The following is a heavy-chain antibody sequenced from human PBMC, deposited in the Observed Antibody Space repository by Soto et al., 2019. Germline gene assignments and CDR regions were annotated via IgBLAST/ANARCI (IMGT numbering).Heavy chain of an antibody. V-gene: IGHV1-18*01. J-gene: IGHJ4*02. D-gene: IGHD2-15*01. CDR1: GYTFSSYC. CDR2: ISAYNGNT. CDR3: ARTEWGYCSGGRCYYFDY. Sequence: GAPGKVSRKGSGYTFSSYCISWVRKGPGKGVEWMGWISAYNGNTNYAQKLQGRVTMTTDTSTSTAYMELRSLRSDDTAVYYCARTEWGYCSGGRCYYFDYWGQGTLVTVSS.